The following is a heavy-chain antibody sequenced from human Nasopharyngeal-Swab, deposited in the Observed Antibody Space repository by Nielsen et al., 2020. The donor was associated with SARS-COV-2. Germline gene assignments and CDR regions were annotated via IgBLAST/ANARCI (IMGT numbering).Heavy chain of an antibody. CDR3: ARGYCSSGSCYAKHYGMDV. CDR2: ISSSSSDI. Sequence: GESLKISCVDSGCRDNSMNWVRQAPGKGLEWVSSISSSSSDIYYADSVKGRFTISRDSAKNSLYLQMNNLRAEDTAVYYCARGYCSSGSCYAKHYGMDVWGQGTTVTVSS. V-gene: IGHV3-21*01. J-gene: IGHJ6*02. D-gene: IGHD2-15*01. CDR1: GCRDNS.